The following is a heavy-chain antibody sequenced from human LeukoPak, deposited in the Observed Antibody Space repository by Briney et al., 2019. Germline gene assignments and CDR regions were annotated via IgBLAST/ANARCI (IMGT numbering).Heavy chain of an antibody. CDR3: ARDGYSSSWYALPPLDY. J-gene: IGHJ4*02. CDR2: ISAYNGNT. CDR1: GYTFTSYG. Sequence: GASVKVSCKASGYTFTSYGISWVRQAPGQGLEWMGWISAYNGNTNYAQKLQGRVTMTTDTSTSTAYMELRNLRSDDTAVYYCARDGYSSSWYALPPLDYWGQGTLVTVSS. V-gene: IGHV1-18*01. D-gene: IGHD6-13*01.